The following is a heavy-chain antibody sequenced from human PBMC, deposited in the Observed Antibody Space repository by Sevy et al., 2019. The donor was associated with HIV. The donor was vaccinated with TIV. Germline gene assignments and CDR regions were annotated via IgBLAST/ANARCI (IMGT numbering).Heavy chain of an antibody. CDR2: ISSSSSYI. D-gene: IGHD3-3*01. CDR1: GFTFSSYS. CDR3: ARFHSTIFGVVIIDYYYYGMDV. V-gene: IGHV3-21*01. J-gene: IGHJ6*02. Sequence: GGSLRLSCAASGFTFSSYSMNWVRQAPGKGLVWVSSISSSSSYIYYADSVKGRFTISRDNAKNSLYLQMNSLRAEDTAVYYCARFHSTIFGVVIIDYYYYGMDVWGQGTTVTVSS.